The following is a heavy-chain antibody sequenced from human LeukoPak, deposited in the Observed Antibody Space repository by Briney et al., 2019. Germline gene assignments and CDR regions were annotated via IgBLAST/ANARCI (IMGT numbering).Heavy chain of an antibody. CDR1: GGSFSGYY. J-gene: IGHJ5*02. CDR3: ARGPVGVKNWFDP. Sequence: PSETLSLTCAVYGGSFSGYYWSWIRQPPGKGLEWIGEINHSGSTNYNPSLKSRVTISVDTSKNQFSLKLSSVTAADTAVYYCARGPVGVKNWFDPWGQGTLVTVSS. D-gene: IGHD3-10*01. V-gene: IGHV4-34*01. CDR2: INHSGST.